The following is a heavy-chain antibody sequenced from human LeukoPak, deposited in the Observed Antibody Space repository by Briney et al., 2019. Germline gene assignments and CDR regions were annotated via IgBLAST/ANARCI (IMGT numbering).Heavy chain of an antibody. J-gene: IGHJ6*02. CDR1: GFTFSSYG. CDR3: LRGVGVPGPTEDYYGMDV. D-gene: IGHD4-17*01. CDR2: ISYDGSNK. V-gene: IGHV3-30*03. Sequence: GRSLRLSCAASGFTFSSYGMHWVRQAPGKGLEWVAVISYDGSNKYYADSVKGRFTISRDNSKNTLYLQMNSLRAEDTAVYYCLRGVGVPGPTEDYYGMDVWAKGPRSPSP.